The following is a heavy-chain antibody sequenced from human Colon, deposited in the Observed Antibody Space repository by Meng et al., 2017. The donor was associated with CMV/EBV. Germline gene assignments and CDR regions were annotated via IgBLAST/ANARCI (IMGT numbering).Heavy chain of an antibody. CDR1: GFKVINTY. Sequence: LSWAASGFKVINTYINWVRQAPGKGLEWVSGMYRNGSPFYAKSVQGRFVISRDISKNTVSLQMKSLTPEDAAIYFCALNYGANEPFESWGPGTLVTVSS. V-gene: IGHV3-53*01. CDR2: MYRNGSP. CDR3: ALNYGANEPFES. D-gene: IGHD3-16*01. J-gene: IGHJ4*02.